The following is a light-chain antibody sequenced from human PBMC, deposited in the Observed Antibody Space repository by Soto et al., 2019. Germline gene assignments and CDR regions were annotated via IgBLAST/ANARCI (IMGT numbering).Light chain of an antibody. Sequence: SYEPTQPPSVSVAPGQTASISCGGNNIGSRSVHWYQQKPGQAPVLVVYDDRDRPSGIPERFAGSNSGNTATLTISRVEAGDEADYYCQVWDSTSDHYVFGTGTKVNVL. J-gene: IGLJ1*01. V-gene: IGLV3-21*02. CDR3: QVWDSTSDHYV. CDR2: DDR. CDR1: NIGSRS.